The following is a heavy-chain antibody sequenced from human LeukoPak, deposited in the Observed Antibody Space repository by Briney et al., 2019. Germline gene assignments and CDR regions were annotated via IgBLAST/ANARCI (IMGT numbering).Heavy chain of an antibody. V-gene: IGHV3-30*04. D-gene: IGHD6-13*01. CDR2: ISYDGSNK. Sequence: GRSLRLSCAASGFTFSSYAMHWVRQAPGKGLEWVAVISYDGSNKYYADSVKGRFTISRDNSKNTLYLQMNSLRAEDTAVYYCASRGIAAAGTLCDYWGQGTVVSVSS. J-gene: IGHJ4*02. CDR1: GFTFSSYA. CDR3: ASRGIAAAGTLCDY.